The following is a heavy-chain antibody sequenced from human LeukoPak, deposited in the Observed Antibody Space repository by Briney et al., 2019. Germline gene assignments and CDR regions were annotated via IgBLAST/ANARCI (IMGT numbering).Heavy chain of an antibody. J-gene: IGHJ5*02. D-gene: IGHD3-10*01. CDR3: VRDGEGVAISVNYWFDP. CDR1: GFTFTSYD. CDR2: MNPNNGNT. Sequence: ASVKVSCKASGFTFTSYDINWVRQASGQGLEWMGWMNPNNGNTGYAQKFQGRVTMTRDTSISTAYMELRDLRSEDTAVYYCVRDGEGVAISVNYWFDPWGQGTLVTVSS. V-gene: IGHV1-8*01.